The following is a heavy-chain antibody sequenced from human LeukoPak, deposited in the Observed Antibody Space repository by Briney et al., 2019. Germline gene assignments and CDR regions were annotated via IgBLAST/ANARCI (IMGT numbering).Heavy chain of an antibody. CDR3: ARAIRL. Sequence: PGGSLRLSCAASRFTLSNYWMSWVRQAPGKGLEWVANIKQDGSETYYVDSVKGRFTISRDNAKNSLSLQMNSLRAEDTGIYYCARAIRLWGQGTLVTVSS. CDR2: IKQDGSET. CDR1: RFTLSNYW. J-gene: IGHJ4*02. D-gene: IGHD1-1*01. V-gene: IGHV3-7*04.